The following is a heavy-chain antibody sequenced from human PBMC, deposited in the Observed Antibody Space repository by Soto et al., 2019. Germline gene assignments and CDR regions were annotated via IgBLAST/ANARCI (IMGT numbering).Heavy chain of an antibody. V-gene: IGHV1-8*01. CDR2: MSPKTANT. Sequence: QVQLVQSGAEVKKPGASVKVSCKASGYTFTSYDINWVRQTAGQGLEWMGWMSPKTANTGYAQKFQGRVTMTRSTHISTAYMERSSLTPEDPAVYYCTGGPPNWRSDSWGQGTPVTASS. CDR1: GYTFTSYD. CDR3: TGGPPNWRSDS. D-gene: IGHD7-27*01. J-gene: IGHJ5*01.